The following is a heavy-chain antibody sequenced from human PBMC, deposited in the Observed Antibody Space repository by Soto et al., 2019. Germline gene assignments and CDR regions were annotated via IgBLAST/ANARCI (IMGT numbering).Heavy chain of an antibody. CDR3: ADGSGIAAGDYYGMDV. CDR1: GGTFSSYA. J-gene: IGHJ6*02. CDR2: IIPIFGTA. V-gene: IGHV1-69*13. Sequence: SVKVSCKASGGTFSSYAISWVRQAPGQGLEWMGGIIPIFGTANYAQKFQGRVTITADESTSTAYMELSSLRSEDTAVYYCADGSGIAAGDYYGMDVWGQGTTVTV. D-gene: IGHD6-13*01.